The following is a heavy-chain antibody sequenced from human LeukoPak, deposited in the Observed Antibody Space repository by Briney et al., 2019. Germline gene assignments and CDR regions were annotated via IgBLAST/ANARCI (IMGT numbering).Heavy chain of an antibody. CDR1: GFTFSSYS. CDR3: AREGGYCSSTSCQNWFDP. Sequence: PGGSLRLSCAASGFTFSSYSVNWVRQAPGKGLGWVSSISSSSSYIYYADSVKGRFTISRDNAKNSLYLQMNSLRAEDTAVYYCAREGGYCSSTSCQNWFDPWGQGTLVTVSS. CDR2: ISSSSSYI. J-gene: IGHJ5*02. V-gene: IGHV3-21*01. D-gene: IGHD2-2*01.